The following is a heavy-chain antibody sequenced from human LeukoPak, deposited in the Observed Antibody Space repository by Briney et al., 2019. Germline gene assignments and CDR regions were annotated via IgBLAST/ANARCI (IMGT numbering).Heavy chain of an antibody. V-gene: IGHV3-49*03. Sequence: GGSLRLSCTASGFTFGDYAMSWFRQAPGKGLEWVGFIRSKAYGGTTEYAASVKGRFTISRDDYKSIAYLQMNSLKTEDTAVYYCTRDRGQLWLLDYYYYYYMDVWGKGTTVTVSS. J-gene: IGHJ6*03. D-gene: IGHD5-18*01. CDR2: IRSKAYGGTT. CDR3: TRDRGQLWLLDYYYYYYMDV. CDR1: GFTFGDYA.